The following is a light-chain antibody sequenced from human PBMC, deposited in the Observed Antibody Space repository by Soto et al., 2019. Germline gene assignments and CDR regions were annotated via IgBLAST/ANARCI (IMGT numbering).Light chain of an antibody. Sequence: EIVLTQSPGTLSLSPGERATLSCRASQSVSSSYLAWYQQKPGQAPRLLIYGASSRATGIPDRFSGSGSGTEFTLTISRLEPEDFAVYYCQQYGSSHHTFGQGTKLEIK. CDR1: QSVSSSY. CDR2: GAS. CDR3: QQYGSSHHT. V-gene: IGKV3-20*01. J-gene: IGKJ2*01.